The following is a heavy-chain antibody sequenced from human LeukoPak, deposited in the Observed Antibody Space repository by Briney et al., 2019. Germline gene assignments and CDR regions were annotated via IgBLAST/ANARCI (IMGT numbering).Heavy chain of an antibody. V-gene: IGHV4-31*03. J-gene: IGHJ4*02. Sequence: PSQTLSLTCTVSGGSISSGGYYWSWIRQHPGKGLEWIGYIYYSGSTYYNPSLKSRVTISVDTSKNQFSLKLSSVTAADTAVYYCARDKVKYYGSGSIWGQGTLVTVSS. D-gene: IGHD3-10*01. CDR3: ARDKVKYYGSGSI. CDR2: IYYSGST. CDR1: GGSISSGGYY.